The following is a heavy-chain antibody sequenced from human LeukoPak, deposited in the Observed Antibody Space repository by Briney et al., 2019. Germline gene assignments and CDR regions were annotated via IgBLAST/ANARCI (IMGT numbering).Heavy chain of an antibody. D-gene: IGHD2-21*01. V-gene: IGHV3-48*04. CDR2: ISSSGSTI. CDR1: GFTFSSYS. Sequence: PGGSLRLSCAASGFTFSSYSMNWVRQAPGKGLEWVSYISSSGSTIYYADSVKGRFTISRDNAKNSLYLQMNSLRAEDTAVYYCARGGDSKRFDYWGQGTLVTVSS. J-gene: IGHJ4*02. CDR3: ARGGDSKRFDY.